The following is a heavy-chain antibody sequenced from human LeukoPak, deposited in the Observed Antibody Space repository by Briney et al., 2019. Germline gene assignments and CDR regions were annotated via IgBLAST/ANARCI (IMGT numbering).Heavy chain of an antibody. CDR2: INHSGST. CDR3: ARAAAFDYGGNPLGAFDI. Sequence: SETLSLTCAVYGGSFSGYYWSWIRQPPGKGLEWIGEINHSGSTNYNPSLKSRVTISVDTSKNQFSLKLSSVTAADTAVYYCARAAAFDYGGNPLGAFDIWGQGTMVTVSS. V-gene: IGHV4-34*01. CDR1: GGSFSGYY. D-gene: IGHD4-23*01. J-gene: IGHJ3*02.